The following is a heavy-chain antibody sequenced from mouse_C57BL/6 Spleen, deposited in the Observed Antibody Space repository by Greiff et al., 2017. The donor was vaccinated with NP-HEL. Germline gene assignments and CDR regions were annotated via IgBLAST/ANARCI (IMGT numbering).Heavy chain of an antibody. CDR3: ARWGEDDGFAY. CDR1: GFNIKDYY. D-gene: IGHD2-12*01. CDR2: IDPEDGET. Sequence: EVQLQQSGAELVKPGASVKLSCTASGFNIKDYYMHWVKQRTEQGLEWIGRIDPEDGETKYAPKFQGKATITADTSSNTADLQLSSLTSEDTAVYYCARWGEDDGFAYWGQGTLVTVSA. J-gene: IGHJ3*01. V-gene: IGHV14-2*01.